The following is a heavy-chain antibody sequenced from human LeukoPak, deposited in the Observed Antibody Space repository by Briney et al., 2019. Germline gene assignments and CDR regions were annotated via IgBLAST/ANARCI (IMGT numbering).Heavy chain of an antibody. D-gene: IGHD3-16*01. CDR1: GYTFTSYY. V-gene: IGHV1-46*01. Sequence: EASVKVSCKASGYTFTSYYMHWVRQAPGQGLEWMGIINPSGGSTSYTQKFQGRATMTRDMSTSTVYMELSNLRVEDTAVYYCAKASWVSSADAVLWGQGTLVTVS. CDR2: INPSGGST. J-gene: IGHJ4*02. CDR3: AKASWVSSADAVL.